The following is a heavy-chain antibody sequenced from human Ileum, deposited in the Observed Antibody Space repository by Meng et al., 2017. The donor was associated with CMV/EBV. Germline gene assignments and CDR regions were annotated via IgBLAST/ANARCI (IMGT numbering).Heavy chain of an antibody. CDR2: IDYSGST. J-gene: IGHJ6*02. D-gene: IGHD5-12*01. Sequence: SETLSLTCTVSGGSISSYYWSWIRQPPGKGLEWIGYIDYSGSTNYNPSLKSRVTISVDTSKNQFSLKLSSVTAADTAVYFCGEDRPWPPTGYYGMDVWGQGTTVTVSS. CDR1: GGSISSYY. V-gene: IGHV4-59*01. CDR3: GEDRPWPPTGYYGMDV.